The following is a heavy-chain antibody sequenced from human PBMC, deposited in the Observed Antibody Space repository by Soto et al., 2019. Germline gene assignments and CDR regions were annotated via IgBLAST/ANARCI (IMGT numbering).Heavy chain of an antibody. D-gene: IGHD3-22*01. CDR3: ARSYDSSGYYVADALDI. J-gene: IGHJ3*02. CDR1: GGTFSSYA. Sequence: ASVKVSCKASGGTFSSYAISWVRQAPGQGLEWMGGIIPIFGTANYAQKFQGRVTITADESTSTAYMELSSLRSEDTAVYYCARSYDSSGYYVADALDIWGQGTMVTVSS. CDR2: IIPIFGTA. V-gene: IGHV1-69*13.